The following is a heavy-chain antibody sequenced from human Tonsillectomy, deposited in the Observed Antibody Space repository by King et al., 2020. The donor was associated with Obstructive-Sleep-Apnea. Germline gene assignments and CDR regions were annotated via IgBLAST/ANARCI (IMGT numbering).Heavy chain of an antibody. Sequence: VQLVESGAEVKKPGASVKVSCKASGYTFTGYYMHWVRQAPGQGLEWMGWINPNSGGTNYAQKFQGWVTMTRDTSISTAYMELSRLRSDDTAVYYCARDHFCDSSGYYSCYYGLDVWGQGTTVTVSS. CDR1: GYTFTGYY. J-gene: IGHJ6*02. CDR2: INPNSGGT. D-gene: IGHD3-22*01. V-gene: IGHV1-2*04. CDR3: ARDHFCDSSGYYSCYYGLDV.